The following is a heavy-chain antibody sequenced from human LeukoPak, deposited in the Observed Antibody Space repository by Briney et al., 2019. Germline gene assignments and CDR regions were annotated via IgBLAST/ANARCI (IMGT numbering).Heavy chain of an antibody. V-gene: IGHV1-69*05. Sequence: SVKVSCKASGGSSNTYTITWVRQAPGQGLEWMGGIIPLFRTPNYAQKFQGRVTITTDESTSTAYMELSSLTSEDTAIYYCARVDRSYFYLDVWGKGTTVTVSS. J-gene: IGHJ6*03. CDR3: ARVDRSYFYLDV. CDR2: IIPLFRTP. CDR1: GGSSNTYT.